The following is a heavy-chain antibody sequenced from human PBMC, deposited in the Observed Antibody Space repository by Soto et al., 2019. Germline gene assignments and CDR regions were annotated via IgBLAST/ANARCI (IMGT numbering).Heavy chain of an antibody. D-gene: IGHD3-3*01. V-gene: IGHV4-34*01. Sequence: SETLSLTCAVYGDSFTKYYWSWIRQPPGKGLEWIGEINHSGRTNFNPSLKSRVTMSVDTSKNQFSLRLSSVTAADTAIYYCAIRITVFGLLIPPYDPWGQGTQVTVSS. J-gene: IGHJ5*02. CDR1: GDSFTKYY. CDR3: AIRITVFGLLIPPYDP. CDR2: INHSGRT.